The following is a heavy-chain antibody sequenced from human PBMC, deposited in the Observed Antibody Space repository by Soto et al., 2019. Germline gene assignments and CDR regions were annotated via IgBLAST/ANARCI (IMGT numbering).Heavy chain of an antibody. CDR1: GYTFTSYY. V-gene: IGHV1-46*01. CDR2: INPSGGST. J-gene: IGHJ6*02. D-gene: IGHD2-15*01. CDR3: ARGGADCSGGSCRYYYGMDV. Sequence: ASVKVSCKASGYTFTSYYMHWVRQAPGQGLEWMGIINPSGGSTSYAQKFQGRVTMTRDTSTSTVYMELSSLRSEDTAVYYCARGGADCSGGSCRYYYGMDVWGQGTTVTVSS.